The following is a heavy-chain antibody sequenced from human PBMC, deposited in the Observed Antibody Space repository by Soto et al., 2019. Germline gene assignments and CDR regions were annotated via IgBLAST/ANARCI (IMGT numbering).Heavy chain of an antibody. Sequence: PGGSLRLSCAAPGFSFSSYAMSWFGQAPGKGLEWVSAISGSGGSTYYADSVKGRFTISRDNSKNTLYLQMNSLRAEDTAVYYCAKVFSGVAARQKWVGAFDGWGQGTMGTVS. CDR1: GFSFSSYA. J-gene: IGHJ3*01. D-gene: IGHD6-13*01. CDR3: AKVFSGVAARQKWVGAFDG. V-gene: IGHV3-23*01. CDR2: ISGSGGST.